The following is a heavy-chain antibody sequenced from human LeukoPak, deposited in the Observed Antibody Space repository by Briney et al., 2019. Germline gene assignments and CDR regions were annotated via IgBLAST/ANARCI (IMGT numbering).Heavy chain of an antibody. V-gene: IGHV1-69*05. CDR3: ARGRTTGEFDY. D-gene: IGHD4-11*01. CDR2: INPIFHTP. Sequence: SVKVSCKASGGTFSSHAISWVRQAPGQGLEWMGGINPIFHTPTYAKKFQGRLTITKDESMSTASMDLSNLISDDTAVYYCARGRTTGEFDYWGQGTLVTVSS. CDR1: GGTFSSHA. J-gene: IGHJ4*02.